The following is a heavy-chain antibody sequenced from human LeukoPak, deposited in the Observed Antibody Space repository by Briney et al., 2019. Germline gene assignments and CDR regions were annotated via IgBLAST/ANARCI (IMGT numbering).Heavy chain of an antibody. J-gene: IGHJ6*04. CDR3: ARLARLTLIRGVTGYHSLDV. CDR2: TFYSGTT. D-gene: IGHD3-10*01. V-gene: IGHV4-59*01. CDR1: GGSINNFY. Sequence: PSETLSLTCTVSGGSINNFYWSWIRQPPGGGLEWIGYTFYSGTTNYNPSLKSRVTISVDASKNQFSLWLSSVTAADMAVYYCARLARLTLIRGVTGYHSLDVWGKGTKVTVSS.